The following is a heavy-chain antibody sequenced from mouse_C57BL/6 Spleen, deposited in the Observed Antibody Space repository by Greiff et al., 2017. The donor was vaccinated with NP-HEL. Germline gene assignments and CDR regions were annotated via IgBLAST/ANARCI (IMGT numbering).Heavy chain of an antibody. CDR2: IRLKSDNYAT. CDR3: TLYDYPLEY. Sequence: EVKLMESGGGLVQPGGSMKLSCVASGFTFSNYWMNWVRQSPEKGLEWVAQIRLKSDNYATHYAESVKGRFTISRDESKSSVYLQMNNLRAEDTGIYYCTLYDYPLEYWGQGTTLTVSS. V-gene: IGHV6-3*01. D-gene: IGHD2-4*01. CDR1: GFTFSNYW. J-gene: IGHJ2*01.